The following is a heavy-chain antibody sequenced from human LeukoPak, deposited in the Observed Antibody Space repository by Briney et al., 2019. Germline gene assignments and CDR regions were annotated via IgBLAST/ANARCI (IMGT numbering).Heavy chain of an antibody. V-gene: IGHV4-34*01. Sequence: SETLSLTCAVYGGSFSGYYWSWIRQPPGKGLEWIGEINHSGSTNYNPSLKSRVTISVDTSKNQFSLKLSSVTAADTAVYYCARDSGRTGGILAMSYWGQGTLVTVSS. J-gene: IGHJ4*02. CDR3: ARDSGRTGGILAMSY. CDR2: INHSGST. CDR1: GGSFSGYY. D-gene: IGHD3-16*02.